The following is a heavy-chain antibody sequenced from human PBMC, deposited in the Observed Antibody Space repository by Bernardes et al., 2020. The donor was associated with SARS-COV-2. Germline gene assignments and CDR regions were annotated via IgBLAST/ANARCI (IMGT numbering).Heavy chain of an antibody. J-gene: IGHJ4*02. Sequence: GYLSLSCAAAGFTFSRYAMSWVRPAPGKGLEWVSSISVSGGSAYSADSVKGRFTISRDKSKNTLYLQMNSLRAEDTAVYYCAKSSFDSSGYRYFDYWGQGTLVTVSS. V-gene: IGHV3-23*01. CDR2: ISVSGGSA. CDR3: AKSSFDSSGYRYFDY. D-gene: IGHD3-22*01. CDR1: GFTFSRYA.